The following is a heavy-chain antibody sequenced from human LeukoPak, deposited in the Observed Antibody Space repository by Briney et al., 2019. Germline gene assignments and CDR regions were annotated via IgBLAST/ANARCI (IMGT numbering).Heavy chain of an antibody. CDR1: GFTFSNYW. CDR2: LNSDGSST. V-gene: IGHV3-74*01. J-gene: IGHJ4*02. Sequence: GGSLRLSCAASGFTFSNYWMHWVRQAPGKGLVWVSRLNSDGSSTNYADSVKGRFTISRDNAKNSLYLQMNSLRAEDTAVYYCARDLYPGYWGQGTLVTVSS. D-gene: IGHD3-16*01. CDR3: ARDLYPGY.